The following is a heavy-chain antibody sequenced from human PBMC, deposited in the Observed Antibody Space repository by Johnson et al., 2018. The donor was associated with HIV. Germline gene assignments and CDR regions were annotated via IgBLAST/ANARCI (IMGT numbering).Heavy chain of an antibody. CDR3: AREARSERSAVAVSDAFDI. D-gene: IGHD6-19*01. J-gene: IGHJ3*02. CDR2: IYSGGST. V-gene: IGHV3-53*01. CDR1: GFTVSSNY. Sequence: VQLVESGGGLIQPGGSLRLSCAASGFTVSSNYMSWVRQAPGKGLEWVSVIYSGGSTYYADSVKGRFTISRDNSKNTLYLQMNSLRAEDTAVYYCAREARSERSAVAVSDAFDIWGQGTMVTVSS.